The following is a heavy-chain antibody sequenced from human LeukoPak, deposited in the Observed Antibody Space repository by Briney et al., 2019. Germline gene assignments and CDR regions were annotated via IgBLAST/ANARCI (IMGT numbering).Heavy chain of an antibody. CDR1: GYTFTSYG. D-gene: IGHD3-3*01. V-gene: IGHV1-18*01. CDR2: ISAYNGNT. CDR3: ARVLLTMFGVVPSPSDY. Sequence: ASVKVSCMASGYTFTSYGISWVRQPTAQGLAWMGRISAYNGNTNYAQKRKGRVTMTTDTSTSTGYMELRSLRSDDTAGYYCARVLLTMFGVVPSPSDYWGEGTLVTVSS. J-gene: IGHJ4*02.